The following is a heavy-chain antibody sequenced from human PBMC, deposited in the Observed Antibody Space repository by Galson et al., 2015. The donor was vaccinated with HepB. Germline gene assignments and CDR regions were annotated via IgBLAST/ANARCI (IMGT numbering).Heavy chain of an antibody. CDR3: AKELYSNDAPYYHYGMDV. V-gene: IGHV3-30*18. CDR2: ISYDGSNK. CDR1: GFTFSSYG. D-gene: IGHD4-11*01. J-gene: IGHJ6*02. Sequence: SLRLSCAASGFTFSSYGMHWVRQAPGKGLEWVAVISYDGSNKYYADSVKGRFTISRDNSKNTLYLQMNSLRAEDTAVYYCAKELYSNDAPYYHYGMDVWGQGTTVTVSS.